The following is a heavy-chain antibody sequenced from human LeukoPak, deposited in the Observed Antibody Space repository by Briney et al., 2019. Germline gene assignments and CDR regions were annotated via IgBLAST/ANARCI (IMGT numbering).Heavy chain of an antibody. CDR1: GYTFTSYG. D-gene: IGHD3-22*01. J-gene: IGHJ5*02. V-gene: IGHV1-18*01. CDR2: ISAYNGNT. CDR3: ARAGLLLYRFDP. Sequence: ASVKVSCKACGYTFTSYGISWVRQAPGQGLEWMGWISAYNGNTNYARKPQGRVTMTTDTSTSTAYMELRSLRSDDTAVYYCARAGLLLYRFDPWGQGTLVTVSS.